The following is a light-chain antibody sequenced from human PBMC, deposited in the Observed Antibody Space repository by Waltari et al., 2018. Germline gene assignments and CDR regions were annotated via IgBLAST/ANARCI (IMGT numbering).Light chain of an antibody. J-gene: IGLJ2*01. CDR2: RTF. CDR3: ASWDGSLSGRV. V-gene: IGLV1-47*01. Sequence: QSVLTQPPSASGTPGQRVTISCSGSRSNIGSNYVYWYQQVPGTAPKRLIYRTFERPSGVPDRFSGSKSGTSASLAISGLRSEDEADYYCASWDGSLSGRVLGGGTKLTVL. CDR1: RSNIGSNY.